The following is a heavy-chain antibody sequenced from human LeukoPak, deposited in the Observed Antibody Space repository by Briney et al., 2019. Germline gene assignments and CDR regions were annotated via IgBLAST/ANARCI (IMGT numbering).Heavy chain of an antibody. D-gene: IGHD6-6*01. J-gene: IGHJ3*02. CDR2: IIPIFGTA. CDR1: GGTFSSYA. CDR3: AASIAARYDAFDI. V-gene: IGHV1-69*05. Sequence: SVKVSCKASGGTFSSYAISWVRQAPGQGLEWMGGIIPIFGTANYAQKFQGRVTITTDESTSTAYMELSSLRSEDTAVYYCAASIAARYDAFDIWGQGTMVTVSS.